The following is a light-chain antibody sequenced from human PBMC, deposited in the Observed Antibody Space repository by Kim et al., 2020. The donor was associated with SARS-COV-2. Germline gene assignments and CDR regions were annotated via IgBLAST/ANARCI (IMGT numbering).Light chain of an antibody. CDR1: SSDVGSYNL. J-gene: IGLJ2*01. V-gene: IGLV2-23*01. CDR3: CSYAGSSTLL. Sequence: QSITISCTGTSSDVGSYNLVSWYQQHPGKAPKLMIYEDSKRPSGVSNRFSGSKSGNTASLTISGLQAEDEADYYCCSYAGSSTLLFGGGTQLTVL. CDR2: EDS.